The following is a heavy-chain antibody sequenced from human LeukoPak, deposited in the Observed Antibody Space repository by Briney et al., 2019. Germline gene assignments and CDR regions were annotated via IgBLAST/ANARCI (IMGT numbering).Heavy chain of an antibody. CDR2: ISSSSSYI. CDR1: GFTFSSYS. V-gene: IGHV3-21*01. D-gene: IGHD6-6*01. Sequence: GGSLRLSCAASGFTFSSYSMNWVRQAPGKGLEWVSSISSSSSYIYYADSVKGRFTISRDNAKNSLYLQMNSLRAEDTAVYYCARDRPSRPFAGDYWGQGTLVTVSS. J-gene: IGHJ4*02. CDR3: ARDRPSRPFAGDY.